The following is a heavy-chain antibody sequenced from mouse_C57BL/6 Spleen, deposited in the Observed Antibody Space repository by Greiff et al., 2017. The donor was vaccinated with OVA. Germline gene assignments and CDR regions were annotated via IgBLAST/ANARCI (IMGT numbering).Heavy chain of an antibody. CDR2: INPNNGGT. D-gene: IGHD4-1*02. CDR1: GYTFTDYY. J-gene: IGHJ1*03. Sequence: EVQLQQSGPELVKPGASVKISCKASGYTFTDYYMNWVKQSHGKSLEWIGDINPNNGGTSYNQKFKGKATLTVDQSSSTAYMELRSLTSEDSAVYYCARSPTGDWYFDVWGTGTTVTVSA. V-gene: IGHV1-26*01. CDR3: ARSPTGDWYFDV.